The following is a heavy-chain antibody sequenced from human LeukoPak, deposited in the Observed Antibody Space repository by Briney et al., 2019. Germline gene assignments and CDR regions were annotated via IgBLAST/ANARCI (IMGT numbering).Heavy chain of an antibody. CDR3: ARGHGRARSSWYNRHFGY. CDR2: INTNTGNP. V-gene: IGHV7-4-1*02. Sequence: ASVKVSCKASGYTFTSYAMNWVRQAPGQGLEWMGWINTNTGNPTYAQGFTGRFVFSLDTSVSTAYLQISSLKAEDTAVYYCARGHGRARSSWYNRHFGYWGQGTLVTVSS. J-gene: IGHJ4*02. D-gene: IGHD6-13*01. CDR1: GYTFTSYA.